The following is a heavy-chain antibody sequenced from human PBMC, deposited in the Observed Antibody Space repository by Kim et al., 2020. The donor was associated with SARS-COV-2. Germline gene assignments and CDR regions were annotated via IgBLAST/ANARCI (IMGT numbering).Heavy chain of an antibody. D-gene: IGHD1-7*01. Sequence: TTDYAAPVKGRFNISRDDSKNTLYLQMNSLKTEDTAVYYCTTVELLCFDLWGRGTLVTVSS. V-gene: IGHV3-15*01. J-gene: IGHJ2*01. CDR2: TT. CDR3: TTVELLCFDL.